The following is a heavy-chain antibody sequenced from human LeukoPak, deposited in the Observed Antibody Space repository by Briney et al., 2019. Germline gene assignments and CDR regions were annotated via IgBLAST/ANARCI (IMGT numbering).Heavy chain of an antibody. CDR3: ARAYYDILTGYYGSAPPFYYFDY. CDR1: GFTFSSYE. Sequence: GGSLRLYCSASGFTFSSYEMNWVRQATGKGVEWVSYIRSCGSNIHYADSVKGRFTISRDNAKNSLYLQMTSLRAEDTAVYYCARAYYDILTGYYGSAPPFYYFDYWGQGTLVTVSS. D-gene: IGHD3-9*01. V-gene: IGHV3-48*03. CDR2: IRSCGSNI. J-gene: IGHJ4*02.